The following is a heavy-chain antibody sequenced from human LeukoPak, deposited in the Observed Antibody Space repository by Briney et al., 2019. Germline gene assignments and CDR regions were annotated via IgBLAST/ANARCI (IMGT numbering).Heavy chain of an antibody. CDR3: ASGDIVVVPAAMDY. CDR2: IYSSGST. Sequence: PSETLSLTCTVSGGSISSSSYYWGWIRQPPGKGLEWIGSIYSSGSTYYNPSLKSRVTISVDTSKNQFSLKLSSVTAADTAVYYCASGDIVVVPAAMDYWGQGTLVTVSS. J-gene: IGHJ4*02. CDR1: GGSISSSSYY. V-gene: IGHV4-39*01. D-gene: IGHD2-2*01.